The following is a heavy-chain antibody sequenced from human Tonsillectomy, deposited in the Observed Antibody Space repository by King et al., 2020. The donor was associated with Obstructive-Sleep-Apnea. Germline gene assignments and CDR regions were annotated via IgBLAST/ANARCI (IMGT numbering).Heavy chain of an antibody. CDR3: AKDPTSTITMVRGVIRGGGYFDY. V-gene: IGHV3-9*01. CDR2: ISWNSGSI. D-gene: IGHD3-10*01. CDR1: GFTFADYA. Sequence: VQLVESGGGLVQPGRSLRLSCAASGFTFADYAMHWVRQAPGKGLEWVSGISWNSGSIGYADSVKCRFTISRDNAKNSLYLQMNRLRPEDTALYYCAKDPTSTITMVRGVIRGGGYFDYWGQGTLVTVSS. J-gene: IGHJ4*02.